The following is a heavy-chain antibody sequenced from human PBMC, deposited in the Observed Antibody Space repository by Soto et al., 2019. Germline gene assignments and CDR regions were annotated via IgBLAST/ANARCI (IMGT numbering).Heavy chain of an antibody. V-gene: IGHV1-18*01. Sequence: QVQLVQSGDEVKKPGASVKVSCKASGYIFVNYGIAWVRKAQRQGLDWMGWISLYTGNTHSASKVQGRLTMTTDTSTSTAYMDLGSLTSDDTAVYYCVMVDNYVTPTPQDVWGQGTTVTVSS. CDR2: ISLYTGNT. CDR1: GYIFVNYG. J-gene: IGHJ6*02. CDR3: VMVDNYVTPTPQDV. D-gene: IGHD3-16*01.